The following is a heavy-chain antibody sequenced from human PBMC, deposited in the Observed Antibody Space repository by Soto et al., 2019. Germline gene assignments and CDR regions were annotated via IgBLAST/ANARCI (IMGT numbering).Heavy chain of an antibody. V-gene: IGHV3-23*01. Sequence: EVQLLESGGGLVQPGGSLRLSCAASGFTFSSYTIHWVRQAPGKGLEWVSAISASGGSTYYADSVKGRFTISRDNAKNTLYLQMNSLRAADTAVYYCAKDGRGYSYGFEWGQGTLVSVSS. CDR1: GFTFSSYT. CDR3: AKDGRGYSYGFE. D-gene: IGHD5-18*01. CDR2: ISASGGST. J-gene: IGHJ4*02.